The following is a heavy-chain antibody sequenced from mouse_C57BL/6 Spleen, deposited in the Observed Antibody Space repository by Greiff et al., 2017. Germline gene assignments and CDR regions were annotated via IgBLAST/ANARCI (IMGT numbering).Heavy chain of an antibody. CDR2: ISDGGSYT. V-gene: IGHV5-4*01. Sequence: DVPLVASGGGLVKPGGSLKLSCAASGFTFSSYAMSWVRQTPEKRLEWVATISDGGSYTYYPDNVKGRFTISRDNAKNNLYLQMSHLKSEDTAMYYCARNWDGGYWGQGTTLTVSS. CDR3: ARNWDGGY. J-gene: IGHJ2*01. D-gene: IGHD4-1*01. CDR1: GFTFSSYA.